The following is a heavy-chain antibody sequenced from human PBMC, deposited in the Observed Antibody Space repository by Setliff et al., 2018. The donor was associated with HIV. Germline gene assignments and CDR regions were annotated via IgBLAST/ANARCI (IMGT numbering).Heavy chain of an antibody. J-gene: IGHJ4*02. CDR1: RFTFSSYT. V-gene: IGHV3-30*04. CDR2: ISYDGSKK. CDR3: AKDVLKFWSESGALDF. Sequence: GGSLRLSCAASRFTFSSYTMHWVRQAPGKGLEWVAVISYDGSKKYYADSVKGRFTITRDSSKNTLYLQMNSLRAEDTAVYYCAKDVLKFWSESGALDFWGPGTLVTVSS. D-gene: IGHD3-3*01.